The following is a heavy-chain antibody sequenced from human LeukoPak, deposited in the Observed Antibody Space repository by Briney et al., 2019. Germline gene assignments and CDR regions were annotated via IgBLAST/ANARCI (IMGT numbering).Heavy chain of an antibody. J-gene: IGHJ4*02. CDR2: IYYSGST. Sequence: PSETLSLTCTVSGGSISSYYWSWIRQPPGKGLEWIGYIYYSGSTNYNPSLKSRVTISVDTSKNQFSLKLSSVTAADTAVYYCARVGVDLRYFDWLLYGRYYFDYWGQGALVTVSS. V-gene: IGHV4-59*08. CDR1: GGSISSYY. CDR3: ARVGVDLRYFDWLLYGRYYFDY. D-gene: IGHD3-9*01.